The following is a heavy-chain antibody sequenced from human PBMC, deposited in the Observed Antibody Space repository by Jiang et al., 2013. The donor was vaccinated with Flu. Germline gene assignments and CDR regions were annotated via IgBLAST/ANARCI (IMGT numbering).Heavy chain of an antibody. V-gene: IGHV1-3*01. J-gene: IGHJ5*02. CDR2: INAGNGNT. CDR3: ARDWFGDYPEYNWFDP. D-gene: IGHD3-10*01. Sequence: KKPGASVKVSCKASGYTFTSYAMHWVRQAPGQRLEWMGWINAGNGNTKYSQKFQGRVTITRDTSASTAYMELSSLRSEDTAVYYCARDWFGDYPEYNWFDPWGQGTLVTVSS. CDR1: GYTFTSYA.